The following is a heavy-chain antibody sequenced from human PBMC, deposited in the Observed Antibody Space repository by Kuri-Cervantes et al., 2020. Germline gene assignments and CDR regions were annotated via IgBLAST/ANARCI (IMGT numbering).Heavy chain of an antibody. Sequence: GGSLRLPCAASGFTFSSYGMHWVRQAPGKGLEWVAVISYDGSNKYYADSVKGRFTISRDNSKNTLYLQMNSLRAEDTAVYYCAKVGPMVRGIAFDPWGQGTLVTVSS. CDR1: GFTFSSYG. D-gene: IGHD3-10*01. CDR3: AKVGPMVRGIAFDP. J-gene: IGHJ5*02. V-gene: IGHV3-33*05. CDR2: ISYDGSNK.